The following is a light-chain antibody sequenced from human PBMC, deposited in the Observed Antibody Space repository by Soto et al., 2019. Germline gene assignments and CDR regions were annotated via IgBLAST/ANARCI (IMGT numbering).Light chain of an antibody. V-gene: IGLV2-14*01. CDR3: SSYAGSNTYV. CDR1: TGDIGAYNY. CDR2: EVS. J-gene: IGLJ1*01. Sequence: QSALTQPASVSGSPGQSITISCTGTTGDIGAYNYVSWYQHHPGKAPKFMMYEVSYRPSGVSNRFSGSKSGNTASLTISGLQAEDEADYYCSSYAGSNTYVFGSGTKVTVL.